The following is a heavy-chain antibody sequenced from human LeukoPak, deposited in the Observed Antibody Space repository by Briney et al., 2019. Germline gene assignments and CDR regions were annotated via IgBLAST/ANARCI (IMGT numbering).Heavy chain of an antibody. CDR2: ISAYNGDT. CDR1: GYTFTSYG. CDR3: ARGRPNYILTGERWFDP. V-gene: IGHV1-18*01. D-gene: IGHD3-9*01. Sequence: ASVKVSCKASGYTFTSYGISWVRQAPGQGLEWMGWISAYNGDTNYAQKLQGRVTMTTDTSTSTAYMELRSLRSDDTAVYYCARGRPNYILTGERWFDPWGQGTLVTVSS. J-gene: IGHJ5*02.